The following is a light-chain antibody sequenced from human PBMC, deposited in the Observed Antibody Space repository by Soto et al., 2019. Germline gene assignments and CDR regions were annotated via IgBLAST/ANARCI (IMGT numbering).Light chain of an antibody. J-gene: IGKJ2*01. Sequence: DIQMTQSPSSVSVSVGDRVIITCRATRDISKWAAWYQQKPGRAPSLLIYAASNLQSRVPSRFSGSGSGTDFTLTISGLQPDDFATYYCQQSHTFPYTFGQGTKLEI. CDR1: RDISKW. V-gene: IGKV1-12*01. CDR3: QQSHTFPYT. CDR2: AAS.